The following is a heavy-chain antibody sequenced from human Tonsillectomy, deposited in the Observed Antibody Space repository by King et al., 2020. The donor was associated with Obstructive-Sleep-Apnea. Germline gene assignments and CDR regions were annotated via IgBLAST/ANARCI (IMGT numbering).Heavy chain of an antibody. CDR1: GASVNSFY. Sequence: QLQESGPGLVEPSETLSLTCTVSGASVNSFYWSWIRQPAGEGLEWIVRIYTSGSTDYNPSLKSRVTMSVDTCKNQFSLKLTSVTAADTAVYYCARVGETIYYYYGMDVWGQGTTVTVSS. V-gene: IGHV4-4*07. CDR2: IYTSGST. CDR3: ARVGETIYYYYGMDV. J-gene: IGHJ6*02. D-gene: IGHD1-7*01.